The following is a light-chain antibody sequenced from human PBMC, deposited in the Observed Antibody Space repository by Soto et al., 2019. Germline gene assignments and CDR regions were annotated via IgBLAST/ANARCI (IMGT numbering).Light chain of an antibody. Sequence: QSALTQPRSVSGSPVQSVTISCTGTSSDVGGYNYVSWYQQHPGKAPKLMIYDVSKRPSGVPDRFSGSKSGNTASLTISGLQAEDEADYYCYSYAGXSYVFGTGTKVTVL. CDR2: DVS. J-gene: IGLJ1*01. V-gene: IGLV2-11*01. CDR3: YSYAGXSYV. CDR1: SSDVGGYNY.